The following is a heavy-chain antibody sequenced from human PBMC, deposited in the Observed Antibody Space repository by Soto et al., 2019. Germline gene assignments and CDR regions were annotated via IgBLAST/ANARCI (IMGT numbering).Heavy chain of an antibody. CDR2: ISSSGSTI. Sequence: QVQLVESGGGLVKPGGSLRLSCAASGFTFSDYYMSWIRQAPGKGLEWVSYISSSGSTIYYADSVKGRFTISRDNSKKSLYLQMKSLRAEDTAVYYCAGPTVTPHYGMDVWGQGTTVTVSS. D-gene: IGHD4-17*01. V-gene: IGHV3-11*01. CDR1: GFTFSDYY. CDR3: AGPTVTPHYGMDV. J-gene: IGHJ6*02.